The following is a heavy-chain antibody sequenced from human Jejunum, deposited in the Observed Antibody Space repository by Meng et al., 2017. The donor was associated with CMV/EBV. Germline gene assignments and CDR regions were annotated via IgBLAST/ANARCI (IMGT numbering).Heavy chain of an antibody. V-gene: IGHV5-51*01. CDR1: GYSFNPYW. J-gene: IGHJ4*02. CDR2: LYPGDSHT. D-gene: IGHD1-7*01. Sequence: GYSFNPYWIGWVRQMPGKGLEWMGILYPGDSHTIYSPSFQGQVTMSADKSISTAYLQWSSLKASDTAMYYCARREAGTTTVSFYYWGQGTLVTVSS. CDR3: ARREAGTTTVSFYY.